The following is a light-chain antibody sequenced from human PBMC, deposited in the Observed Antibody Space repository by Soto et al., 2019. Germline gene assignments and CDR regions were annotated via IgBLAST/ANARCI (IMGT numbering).Light chain of an antibody. CDR3: CSYAGTPYV. CDR2: DVN. J-gene: IGLJ1*01. V-gene: IGLV2-11*01. Sequence: ALTQPRSVSGSPGQSVTISCTGTSRDVGAFNYVSWYQQHPGKAPKFIIYDVNKRPSGVPGRFSGSKSGNTASLTISGLQAEDEGEYYCCSYAGTPYVFGTGTKVTVL. CDR1: SRDVGAFNY.